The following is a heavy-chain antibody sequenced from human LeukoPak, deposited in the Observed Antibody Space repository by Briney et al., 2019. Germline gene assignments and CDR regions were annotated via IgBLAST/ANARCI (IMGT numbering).Heavy chain of an antibody. CDR1: GFTFSSYE. Sequence: GGSLRLSCAASGFTFSSYEMNWVRQAPGKGLEWVSYISSSGSTIHYADSVEGRFTISRDNAKNSLYLQMNSLRAEDTAVYYCASFPTTVADDYFDYWGQGTLVTVSS. J-gene: IGHJ4*02. CDR2: ISSSGSTI. D-gene: IGHD4-17*01. CDR3: ASFPTTVADDYFDY. V-gene: IGHV3-48*03.